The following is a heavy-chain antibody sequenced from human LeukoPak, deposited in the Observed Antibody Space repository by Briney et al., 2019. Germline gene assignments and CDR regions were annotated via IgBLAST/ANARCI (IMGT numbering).Heavy chain of an antibody. J-gene: IGHJ4*02. CDR2: IIPIFGTA. CDR3: AGVYNWNYTPPD. CDR1: GGTFSSYA. V-gene: IGHV1-69*13. Sequence: GASVKVSCKASGGTFSSYATSWVRQAPGQGLEWMGGIIPIFGTANYAQKFQGRVTITADESTSTAYMELSSLRSGDTAVYYCAGVYNWNYTPPDWGQGTLVTVSS. D-gene: IGHD1-7*01.